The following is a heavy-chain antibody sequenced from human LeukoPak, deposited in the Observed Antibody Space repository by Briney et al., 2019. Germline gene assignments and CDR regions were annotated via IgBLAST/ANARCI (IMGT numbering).Heavy chain of an antibody. CDR2: IKQDGSEK. D-gene: IGHD6-13*01. CDR1: GFTFSSYS. CDR3: ARDSSPDY. Sequence: PGGSLRLSCAASGFTFSSYSMNWVRQAPGKGLEWVANIKQDGSEKYYVDSVKGRFTISRDNAKNSLYLQMNSLRAEDTAVYYCARDSSPDYWGQGTLVTVSS. J-gene: IGHJ4*02. V-gene: IGHV3-7*01.